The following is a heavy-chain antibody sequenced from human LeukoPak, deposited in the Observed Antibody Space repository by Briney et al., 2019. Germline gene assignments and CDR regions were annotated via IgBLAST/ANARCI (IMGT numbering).Heavy chain of an antibody. Sequence: GRSLRLSCAASGFTFSSYGMHWVRQAPGKGLEWVAVIWYDGSNKYYAGSVKGRFTISRDNSKNTLYLQMNSLRAEDTAVYYCASNYGASVSPFDYWGQGTLVSVSS. V-gene: IGHV3-33*01. CDR3: ASNYGASVSPFDY. CDR1: GFTFSSYG. CDR2: IWYDGSNK. J-gene: IGHJ4*02. D-gene: IGHD4-17*01.